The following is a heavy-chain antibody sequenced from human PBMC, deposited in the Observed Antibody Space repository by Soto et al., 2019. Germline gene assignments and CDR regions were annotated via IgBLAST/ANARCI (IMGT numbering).Heavy chain of an antibody. CDR2: INPSGGTT. CDR3: ARISDIVVVPAAITGDYYYGMDV. CDR1: GYTFTSYY. J-gene: IGHJ6*02. D-gene: IGHD2-2*01. V-gene: IGHV1-46*01. Sequence: QVQLVQSGAEVKKPGATVKVSCKASGYTFTSYYMHWVRQAPGQGLEWLGIINPSGGTTRYAQKFQGSVTMTRDASTRTAQMEVSRLRSDDTAGYYCARISDIVVVPAAITGDYYYGMDVWGQGTTVTVSS.